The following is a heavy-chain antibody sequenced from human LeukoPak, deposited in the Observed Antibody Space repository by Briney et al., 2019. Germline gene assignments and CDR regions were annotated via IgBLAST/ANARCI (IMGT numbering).Heavy chain of an antibody. V-gene: IGHV1-8*01. Sequence: ASVKVSCRASGYTLTSYDINWVRQATGQGLEWMGWMNPNSGNTGYAQKFQGRVTMTRNTSISTAYMELSSLRSEDTAVYYCARGRSWYSSSWLGYWGQGTLVTVSS. CDR3: ARGRSWYSSSWLGY. CDR1: GYTLTSYD. CDR2: MNPNSGNT. J-gene: IGHJ4*02. D-gene: IGHD6-13*01.